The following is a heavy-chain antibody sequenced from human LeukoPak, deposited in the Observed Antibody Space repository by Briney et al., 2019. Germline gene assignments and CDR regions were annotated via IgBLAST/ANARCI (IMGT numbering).Heavy chain of an antibody. V-gene: IGHV3-23*01. CDR1: GFSFSSYA. Sequence: GGSLRLSCSASGFSFSSYAMSWVRQAPGKGLEWVSGITASGGGPYNSDSVRGRFTISRDNSKNTLYLQMNSLRAEDTAVYYCAKVWFGEFSGFDYWGQGTLVTVSS. CDR3: AKVWFGEFSGFDY. D-gene: IGHD3-10*01. CDR2: ITASGGGP. J-gene: IGHJ4*02.